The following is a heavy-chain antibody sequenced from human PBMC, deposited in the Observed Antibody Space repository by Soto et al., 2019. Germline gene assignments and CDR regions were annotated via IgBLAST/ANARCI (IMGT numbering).Heavy chain of an antibody. CDR1: GGTFSSYT. V-gene: IGHV1-69*02. Sequence: QVQLVQSGAEVKKPGSSVKVSCKASGGTFSSYTISWVRQAPGQGLEWMGRIIPILGIANYAQKFQGRVTITADKSTSTAYMELSSLRSEDTAVYYCARVVAGYSHGYLDYWGQGTLVTVSS. J-gene: IGHJ4*02. D-gene: IGHD5-18*01. CDR3: ARVVAGYSHGYLDY. CDR2: IIPILGIA.